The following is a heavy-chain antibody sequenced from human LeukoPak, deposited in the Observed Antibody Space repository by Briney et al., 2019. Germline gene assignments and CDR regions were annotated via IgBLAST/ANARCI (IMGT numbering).Heavy chain of an antibody. CDR1: GGSFSGYY. CDR3: ARHQGDIVVVPAAPAFDI. D-gene: IGHD2-2*01. Sequence: PSETLSLTCAVYGGSFSGYYWSWIRQPPGKGLEWIGEINHSGSTNYNPSLKSRVTISVDTSKNQFSLKLSSVTAADTAVYYCARHQGDIVVVPAAPAFDIWGQGTMVTVSS. J-gene: IGHJ3*02. V-gene: IGHV4-34*01. CDR2: INHSGST.